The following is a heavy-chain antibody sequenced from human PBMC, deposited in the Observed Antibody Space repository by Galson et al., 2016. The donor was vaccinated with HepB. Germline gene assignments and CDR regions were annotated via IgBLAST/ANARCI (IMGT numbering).Heavy chain of an antibody. CDR3: ATTGYCIGGSFYRGWFDP. D-gene: IGHD2-15*01. V-gene: IGHV1-3*01. Sequence: SVKVSCKASGNTSSIYSMHWVRQAPGQRLEWMGWINGGNSDTKYSQQFQGRVTFTRVTSASTAYLELSNLTSEDTAVYYCATTGYCIGGSFYRGWFDPWGQGTLVTVSS. CDR2: INGGNSDT. J-gene: IGHJ5*02. CDR1: GNTSSIYS.